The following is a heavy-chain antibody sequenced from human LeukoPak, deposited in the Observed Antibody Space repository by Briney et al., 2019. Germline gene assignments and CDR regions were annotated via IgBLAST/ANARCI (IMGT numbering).Heavy chain of an antibody. CDR2: ISGDGSTT. CDR3: ARDPRNKGFDP. J-gene: IGHJ5*02. V-gene: IGHV3-74*01. Sequence: PGGSLRLSCAASGFTLSYYWMHWVRQGPGKGLVWVSTISGDGSTTHCADSVKGRFTISRDNAKNTLYLEMNSLRAEDTAVYYCARDPRNKGFDPWGQGTLVTVSS. D-gene: IGHD1/OR15-1a*01. CDR1: GFTLSYYW.